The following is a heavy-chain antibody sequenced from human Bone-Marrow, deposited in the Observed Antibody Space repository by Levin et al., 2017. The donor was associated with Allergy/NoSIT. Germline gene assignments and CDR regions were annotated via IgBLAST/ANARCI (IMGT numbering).Heavy chain of an antibody. D-gene: IGHD3-10*01. Sequence: SETLSLTCAVYGGSFSGYYWSWIRQPPGKGLEWIGEINHSGSTNYNPSLKSRVTISVDTSKNQFSLKLSSVTAADTAVYYCAREGSGSPNAFDIWGQGTMVTVSS. J-gene: IGHJ3*02. CDR1: GGSFSGYY. V-gene: IGHV4-34*01. CDR3: AREGSGSPNAFDI. CDR2: INHSGST.